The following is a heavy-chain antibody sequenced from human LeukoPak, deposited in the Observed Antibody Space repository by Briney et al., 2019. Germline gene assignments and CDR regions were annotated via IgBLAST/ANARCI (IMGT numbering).Heavy chain of an antibody. CDR1: GYPFTSYD. J-gene: IGHJ4*02. CDR2: MTPNSEKR. D-gene: IGHD6-19*01. CDR3: ARGRGWGILDS. Sequence: ASVNVSCKTSGYPFTSYDIHWVRQATGHGFEWMSWMTPNSEKRAYAQKFQGRVTMTTNTSIDTAYMELSNLTFDDTAIYYCARGRGWGILDSWGQGHLVTASS. V-gene: IGHV1-8*01.